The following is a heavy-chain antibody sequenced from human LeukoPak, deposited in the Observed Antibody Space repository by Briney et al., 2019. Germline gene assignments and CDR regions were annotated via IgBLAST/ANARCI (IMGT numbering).Heavy chain of an antibody. CDR1: GFTFSSYA. Sequence: PGRSLRLSCAASGFTFSSYAMHWVRQAPGKGLEWVAVISYNGSNKYYADSVKGRFTISRDNSKNTLYLQMNSLRAEDTAVYYCVRDRGGEFLEWLFSFDYWGQGTLVTVSS. D-gene: IGHD3-3*01. V-gene: IGHV3-30-3*01. CDR3: VRDRGGEFLEWLFSFDY. J-gene: IGHJ4*02. CDR2: ISYNGSNK.